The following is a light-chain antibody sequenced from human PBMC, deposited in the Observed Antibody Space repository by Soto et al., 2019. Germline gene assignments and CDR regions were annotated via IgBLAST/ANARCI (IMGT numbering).Light chain of an antibody. CDR3: QQGSNWPPGLT. J-gene: IGKJ4*01. CDR2: DAS. CDR1: QSVSSY. Sequence: EIVLTQSPATLSLSPAERSTLSCRSSQSVSSYLAWYQQKPGQAPRLLIYDASNRATGIPARLSGSGSGTDFTLTISSLEPEDFAVYYCQQGSNWPPGLTFGGGTKVDIK. V-gene: IGKV3-11*01.